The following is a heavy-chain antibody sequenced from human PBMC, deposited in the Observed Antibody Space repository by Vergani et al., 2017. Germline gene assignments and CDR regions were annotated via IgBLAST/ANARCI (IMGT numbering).Heavy chain of an antibody. CDR1: GGSISSYY. Sequence: QVQLQESGPGLVKPSETLSLTCTVSGGSISSYYWSWIRQPPGKGLEWIGYIYTSGSTNYNPSLKSRVTISVDTSKNQFSLKLSSVTAADTAVYYCASGPGYSSSWYSAHNWFDPWGQGTLVTVSS. J-gene: IGHJ5*02. D-gene: IGHD6-13*01. CDR3: ASGPGYSSSWYSAHNWFDP. V-gene: IGHV4-4*09. CDR2: IYTSGST.